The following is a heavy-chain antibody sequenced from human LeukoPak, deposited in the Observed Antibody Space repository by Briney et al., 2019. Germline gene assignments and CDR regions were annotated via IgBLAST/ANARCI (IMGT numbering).Heavy chain of an antibody. CDR3: ARGVRYYGSGSRYYYYYYGMDV. J-gene: IGHJ6*02. CDR2: IYYSGST. D-gene: IGHD3-10*01. V-gene: IGHV4-59*12. Sequence: SETLSLTCTVSGGPISSYYWSWIRQPPGKGLEWIGYIYYSGSTNYNPSLKSRVTISVDTSKNQFSLKLSSVTAADTAVYYCARGVRYYGSGSRYYYYYYGMDVWGQGTTVTVSS. CDR1: GGPISSYY.